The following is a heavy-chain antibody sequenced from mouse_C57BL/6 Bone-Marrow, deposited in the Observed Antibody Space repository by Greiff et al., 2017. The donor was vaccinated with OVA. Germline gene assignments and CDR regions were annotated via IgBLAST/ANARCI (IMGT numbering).Heavy chain of an antibody. CDR3: ARCHGGVYFDY. CDR2: INPSTGGT. Sequence: EVQLQQSGPELVKPGASVKISCKASGYSFTGYYMNWVKQSPEKSLEWIGEINPSTGGTTYNQKFKAKATLTVDKSSSTAYMQLKSLTSEDSAVYYCARCHGGVYFDYWGQGTTL. CDR1: GYSFTGYY. D-gene: IGHD6-1*01. V-gene: IGHV1-42*01. J-gene: IGHJ2*01.